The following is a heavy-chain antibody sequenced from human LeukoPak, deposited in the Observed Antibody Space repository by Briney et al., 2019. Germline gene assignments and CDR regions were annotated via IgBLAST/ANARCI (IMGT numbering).Heavy chain of an antibody. V-gene: IGHV3-48*03. CDR2: ISSSGSTI. D-gene: IGHD4-17*01. CDR1: RFTFRSYE. J-gene: IGHJ4*02. CDR3: ARDRAYGDGGY. Sequence: GGSLRLSCAASRFTFRSYEMNWVRQAPGKGLEWVSYISSSGSTIYYADSVKGRFTISRDDAKNSLYLQMNSLRAEDTAVYYCARDRAYGDGGYWGQGTLVTVSS.